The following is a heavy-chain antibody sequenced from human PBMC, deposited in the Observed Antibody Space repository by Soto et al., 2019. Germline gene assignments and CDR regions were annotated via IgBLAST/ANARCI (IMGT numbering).Heavy chain of an antibody. Sequence: QVQLVESGGGVVQPGRSLRLSCAASGFTFSSYGMHWVRQAPGKGLEWVAVISYDGSNKYYADSVKGRFTISRDNSKNTLYLQMNSLRAEDTAVCYCANPGVTTFYYYYYMDVWGKGTTVTVSS. CDR2: ISYDGSNK. V-gene: IGHV3-30*18. J-gene: IGHJ6*03. CDR1: GFTFSSYG. D-gene: IGHD4-4*01. CDR3: ANPGVTTFYYYYYMDV.